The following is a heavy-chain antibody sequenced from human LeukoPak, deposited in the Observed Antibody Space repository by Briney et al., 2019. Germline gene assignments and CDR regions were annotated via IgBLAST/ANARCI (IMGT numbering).Heavy chain of an antibody. CDR3: ARTPRWGRYFDY. CDR1: GGSFSGYY. D-gene: IGHD3-16*01. CDR2: INHSGST. V-gene: IGHV4-34*01. J-gene: IGHJ4*02. Sequence: TSETLSLTCAVYGGSFSGYYWSWIRQPPGKGLEWIGEINHSGSTNYNPSLKSRVTISVDTSKNQFSLKLSSVTAADTAVYCCARTPRWGRYFDYWGQGTLVTVSS.